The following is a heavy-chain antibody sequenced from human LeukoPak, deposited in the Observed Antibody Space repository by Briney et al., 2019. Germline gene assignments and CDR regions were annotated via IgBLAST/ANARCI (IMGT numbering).Heavy chain of an antibody. Sequence: PGGSLRLSCAASGFTFSDYWIHWVRQAPGKGLVWVSRINREGSDTIYADSVKGRFTISRDNANSKLYLQMNSLRAEDTAVYYCARIVVRDEQFRLFDHCGEGILVTVSS. D-gene: IGHD2-15*01. CDR1: GFTFSDYW. J-gene: IGHJ4*02. CDR3: ARIVVRDEQFRLFDH. V-gene: IGHV3-74*01. CDR2: INREGSDT.